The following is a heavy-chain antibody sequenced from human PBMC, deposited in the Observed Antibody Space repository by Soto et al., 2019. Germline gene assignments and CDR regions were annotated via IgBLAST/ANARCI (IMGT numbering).Heavy chain of an antibody. CDR2: INHSGST. CDR1: GGSFSGYY. J-gene: IGHJ3*02. CDR3: AREKADTDRRANAFDI. Sequence: TSETLSLTCAVYGGSFSGYYWSWIRQPPGKGLEWIGEINHSGSTNYNPSLKSRVTISVDTSKNQFSLKLSSVTAADTAVYYCAREKADTDRRANAFDIWGQGTMVTVS. D-gene: IGHD4-17*01. V-gene: IGHV4-34*01.